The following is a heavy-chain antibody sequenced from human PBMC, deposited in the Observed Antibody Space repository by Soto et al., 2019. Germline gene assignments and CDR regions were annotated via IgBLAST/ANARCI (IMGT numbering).Heavy chain of an antibody. CDR2: IHYTGST. CDR3: ARRECSGGTCSFDP. J-gene: IGHJ5*02. D-gene: IGHD2-15*01. Sequence: QLQLQESGPGLVKPSETLSLTCSVSDNSISSSNYYRARIRQPPGKGLEWIGSIHYTGSTYYNPSLKSRVTISVDTSKNQFSLKLTSVSAADTAVYYCARRECSGGTCSFDPWGQGILVTVSS. V-gene: IGHV4-39*01. CDR1: DNSISSSNYY.